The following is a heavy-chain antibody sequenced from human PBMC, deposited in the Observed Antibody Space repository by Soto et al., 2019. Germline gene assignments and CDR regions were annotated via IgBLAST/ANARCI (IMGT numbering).Heavy chain of an antibody. CDR3: ARLVMDTAMVYLNY. Sequence: SVKVSCKASGGTFSSYAISWVRQAPGQGLEWMGGIIPIFGTANYAQKFQGRVTITADESTSTANMEQSSLRSEDTAVYYCARLVMDTAMVYLNYWGQGTLVTVSS. D-gene: IGHD5-18*01. CDR2: IIPIFGTA. V-gene: IGHV1-69*13. J-gene: IGHJ4*02. CDR1: GGTFSSYA.